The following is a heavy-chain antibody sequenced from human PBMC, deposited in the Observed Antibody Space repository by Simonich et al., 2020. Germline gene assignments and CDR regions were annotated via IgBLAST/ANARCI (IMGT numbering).Heavy chain of an antibody. D-gene: IGHD2-21*01. Sequence: QVQLVQSGAEVKKPGASVKVSCKASGYTFTGYYMHWVRQAPGQGLEEREWSNPNSGGTNYAQNLQGRVTMTRDTSISTAYMELSRLRSDDTAVYYCARNGLVGILKAFDIWGQGTMVTVSS. CDR1: GYTFTGYY. CDR2: SNPNSGGT. V-gene: IGHV1-2*02. CDR3: ARNGLVGILKAFDI. J-gene: IGHJ3*02.